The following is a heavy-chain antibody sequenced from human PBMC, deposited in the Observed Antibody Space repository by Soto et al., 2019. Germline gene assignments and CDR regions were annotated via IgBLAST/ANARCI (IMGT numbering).Heavy chain of an antibody. CDR1: GFTFSSYA. CDR3: ARFTTPSLSRGYSYGYTSGPFDY. CDR2: ISYDGSNK. J-gene: IGHJ4*02. V-gene: IGHV3-30-3*01. D-gene: IGHD5-18*01. Sequence: GGSLRLSCAASGFTFSSYAMHWVRQAPGKGLEWVAVISYDGSNKYYADSVKGRFTISRDNSKNTLYLQMNSLRAEDTAVYYCARFTTPSLSRGYSYGYTSGPFDYWGQGTLVTVSS.